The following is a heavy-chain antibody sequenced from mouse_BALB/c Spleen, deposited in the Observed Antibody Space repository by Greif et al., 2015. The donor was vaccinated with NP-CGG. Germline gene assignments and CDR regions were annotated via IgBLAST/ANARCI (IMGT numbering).Heavy chain of an antibody. D-gene: IGHD4-1*01. CDR3: ASLVFELTGHYYAMDY. Sequence: VQLQQSGPRLVKPSQTLSLTCSVTGDSITSGYWNWIRKFPGNKLEYMGYISYSGSTYYDPSLKSRISITRDTSKNXYYLQLNSVTTEDTATYYCASLVFELTGHYYAMDYWGQGTSVTVSS. J-gene: IGHJ4*01. CDR1: GDSITSGY. V-gene: IGHV3-8*02. CDR2: ISYSGST.